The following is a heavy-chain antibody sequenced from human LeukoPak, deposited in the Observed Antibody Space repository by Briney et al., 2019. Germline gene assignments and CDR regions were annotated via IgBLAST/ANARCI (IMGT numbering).Heavy chain of an antibody. CDR1: GFTFSSYW. J-gene: IGHJ4*02. CDR3: ASQGGDCSGGSCYSRYYFDY. Sequence: GGSLRLSCAASGFTFSSYWMSWVRQAPGKGLEWVANIKQDGSEKYYVDSVKGRFTISRDNAKNSLYLQMNSLRAEDTAVYYCASQGGDCSGGSCYSRYYFDYWGQGTLVTVSS. V-gene: IGHV3-7*01. D-gene: IGHD2-15*01. CDR2: IKQDGSEK.